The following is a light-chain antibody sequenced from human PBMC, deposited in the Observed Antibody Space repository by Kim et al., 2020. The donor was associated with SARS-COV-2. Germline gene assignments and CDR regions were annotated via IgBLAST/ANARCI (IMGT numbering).Light chain of an antibody. J-gene: IGKJ1*01. V-gene: IGKV3-20*01. CDR2: GAS. CDR1: QSVSSNY. Sequence: SPGNSATHSCRASQSVSSNYVAWYQQKPGQAPRLLTYGASSRASGIPDRFSGSGSGTDFTLTITRLEPEDFAAYYCQQYSSSPATFGQGTKVDIK. CDR3: QQYSSSPAT.